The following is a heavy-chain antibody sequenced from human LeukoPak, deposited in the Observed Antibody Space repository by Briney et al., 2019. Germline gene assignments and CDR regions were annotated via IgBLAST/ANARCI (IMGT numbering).Heavy chain of an antibody. CDR2: INPNSGGT. CDR1: GYTFTGYY. V-gene: IGHV1-2*02. D-gene: IGHD2-2*02. Sequence: GASVKVSCKASGYTFTGYYMHWVRQAPGQGLEWMGWINPNSGGTNYAQKLQGRVTMTRDTSISTAYMELSRLRSDDTAVYYCARPECSSTSCYKAYWGQGTLVTVSS. CDR3: ARPECSSTSCYKAY. J-gene: IGHJ4*02.